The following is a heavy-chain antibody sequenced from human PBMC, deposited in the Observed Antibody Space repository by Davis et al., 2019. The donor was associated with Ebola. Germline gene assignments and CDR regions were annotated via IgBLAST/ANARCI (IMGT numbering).Heavy chain of an antibody. Sequence: GESLKISCAASGFTFSSYWMSWVRQAPGKGLEWVANIKQDGSEKYYVDSVKGRFTISRDNAKNSLYLQMNSLRAEDTAVYYCARVLVLPKDYYYGMDVWGQGTTVTVSS. D-gene: IGHD4/OR15-4a*01. V-gene: IGHV3-7*03. CDR2: IKQDGSEK. CDR3: ARVLVLPKDYYYGMDV. CDR1: GFTFSSYW. J-gene: IGHJ6*02.